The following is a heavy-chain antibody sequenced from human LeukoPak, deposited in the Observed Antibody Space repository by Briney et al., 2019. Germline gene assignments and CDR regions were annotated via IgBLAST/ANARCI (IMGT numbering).Heavy chain of an antibody. CDR2: INPNSGGT. CDR1: GYTFTGYY. CDR3: AAVHSNWNSPWV. V-gene: IGHV1-2*04. J-gene: IGHJ4*02. D-gene: IGHD1-7*01. Sequence: ASVKVSCKASGYTFTGYYMHWVRQAPGQGLEWMGWINPNSGGTNYAQKFQGWVTMTRDTSISTAYMELSRLRSDDTAVYYCAAVHSNWNSPWVWGQGTLVTVSS.